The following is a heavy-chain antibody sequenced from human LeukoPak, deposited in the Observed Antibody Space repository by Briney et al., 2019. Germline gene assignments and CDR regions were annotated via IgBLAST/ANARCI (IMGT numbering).Heavy chain of an antibody. V-gene: IGHV3-53*01. CDR1: GFTVRINY. D-gene: IGHD3-22*01. CDR2: IYSGGST. Sequence: GGSLRLSCAASGFTVRINYMSWVRQAPGKGLECVSAIYSGGSTYHADSVKGRFSISRDTSKNTLYLQMNSLRAEDTAVHYCARARYYDSTGYGAFDIWGQGTMVTVSS. CDR3: ARARYYDSTGYGAFDI. J-gene: IGHJ3*02.